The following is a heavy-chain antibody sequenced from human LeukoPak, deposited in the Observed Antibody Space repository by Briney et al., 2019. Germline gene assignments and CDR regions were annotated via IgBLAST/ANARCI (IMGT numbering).Heavy chain of an antibody. D-gene: IGHD1-26*01. V-gene: IGHV4-59*01. CDR3: ARGNSGSYYGFDY. J-gene: IGHJ4*02. CDR2: IYYTGST. CDR1: GGSISSYY. Sequence: KASETLSLTCTVSGGSISSYYWSWIRQPPGKGLEWIGYIYYTGSTNYNPSLKSRVTISVDTSKNQFSLKLNSVTAADTAVYYCARGNSGSYYGFDYWGQGTLVTVSS.